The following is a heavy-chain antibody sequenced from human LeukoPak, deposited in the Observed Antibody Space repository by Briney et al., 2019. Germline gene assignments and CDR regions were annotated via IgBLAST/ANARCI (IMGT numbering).Heavy chain of an antibody. CDR1: GYTFTGYY. CDR3: AREGYSGYGGEKGFDY. V-gene: IGHV1-2*06. Sequence: ASVKVSCKASGYTFTGYYMHWVRQAPGQGLEWMGRINPNSGGTNYAQKFQGRGTITRDTSISTAYMELSRLRSDDTAVYYCAREGYSGYGGEKGFDYWGQGTLVTVSS. D-gene: IGHD5-12*01. CDR2: INPNSGGT. J-gene: IGHJ4*02.